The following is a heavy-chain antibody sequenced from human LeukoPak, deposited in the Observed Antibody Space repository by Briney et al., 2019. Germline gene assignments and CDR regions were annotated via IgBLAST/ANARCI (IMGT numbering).Heavy chain of an antibody. Sequence: SETLSLTCAVSGYSISSGYYWGWIRQPPGKGLEWIGSIYHSGSAYYNPSLKSRVTISADTSKNQFSLKLSSVTAADTAVYYCARGATAMARRLDLWGRGTLVTVSS. D-gene: IGHD5-18*01. CDR1: GYSISSGYY. J-gene: IGHJ2*01. CDR2: IYHSGSA. V-gene: IGHV4-38-2*01. CDR3: ARGATAMARRLDL.